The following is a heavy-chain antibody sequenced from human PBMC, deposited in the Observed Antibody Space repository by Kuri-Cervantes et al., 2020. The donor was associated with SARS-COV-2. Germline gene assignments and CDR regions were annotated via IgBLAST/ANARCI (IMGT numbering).Heavy chain of an antibody. V-gene: IGHV3-30*03. CDR1: GFTFSSYG. CDR2: ISYDGSNK. D-gene: IGHD5-12*01. CDR3: ARDGLGIVATKYYYYMDV. J-gene: IGHJ6*03. Sequence: GGSLRLSCAASGFTFSSYGMHWVRQAPGKGLEWVAVISYDGSNKYYADSVKGRFTISRDNSKNTLYLQMNSLRAEDTAVYYCARDGLGIVATKYYYYMDVWGKGTTVTVSS.